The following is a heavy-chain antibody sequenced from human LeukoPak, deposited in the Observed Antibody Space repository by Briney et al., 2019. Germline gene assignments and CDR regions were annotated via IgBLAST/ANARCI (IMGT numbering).Heavy chain of an antibody. CDR2: IYYSGST. Sequence: SETLSLTCTVSGGSVSSYYWSWIRQPPGKGLEWIGYIYYSGSTNYNPSLKSRVTISVDTSKNQFSLKLSSVTAADTAVYYCARGRTTVTKRELYNWFDPWGQGTLVTVSS. V-gene: IGHV4-59*02. CDR1: GGSVSSYY. D-gene: IGHD4-17*01. J-gene: IGHJ5*02. CDR3: ARGRTTVTKRELYNWFDP.